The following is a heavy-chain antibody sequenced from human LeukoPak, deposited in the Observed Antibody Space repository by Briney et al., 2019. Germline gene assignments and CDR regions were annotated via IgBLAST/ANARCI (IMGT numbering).Heavy chain of an antibody. Sequence: GGSMRLSCAASGFTFSTYWMNWYRQAPGKGLEWVGNINQDASEINYVDSVRGRFTISRDNAKNSLHLQMNSLRAEDTAVYYCATDRDNSDWQKRFDSWGQGTLVTVSS. D-gene: IGHD2-21*02. CDR1: GFTFSTYW. J-gene: IGHJ4*02. CDR2: INQDASEI. CDR3: ATDRDNSDWQKRFDS. V-gene: IGHV3-7*01.